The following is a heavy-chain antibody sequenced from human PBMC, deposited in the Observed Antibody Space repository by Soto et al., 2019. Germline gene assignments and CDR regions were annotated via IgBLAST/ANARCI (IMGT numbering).Heavy chain of an antibody. CDR2: IYYSGST. Sequence: SATLSLTCTVSGGSISSGGYYWSWIRQHPGKGLEWIGYIYYSGSTYYNPSLKSRVTISVDTSKNQFSLKLSSVTAADTAVYYCARSDIVVVVAATPVLFDPWGQGTLVTVSS. D-gene: IGHD2-15*01. CDR3: ARSDIVVVVAATPVLFDP. CDR1: GGSISSGGYY. J-gene: IGHJ5*02. V-gene: IGHV4-31*03.